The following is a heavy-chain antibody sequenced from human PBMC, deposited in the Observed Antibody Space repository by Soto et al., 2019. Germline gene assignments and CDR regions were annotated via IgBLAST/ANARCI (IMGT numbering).Heavy chain of an antibody. D-gene: IGHD1-26*01. V-gene: IGHV1-8*01. CDR1: GDIFTNFD. CDR3: ARYIYSQGFQA. Sequence: QVQLVQPGAEVRKPGASVKVSCKASGDIFTNFDFNWVRQATGQGLEWIGWMRANSGDTGHDQKFQGRVRMTRDTSMSTAYMELSSLRVEDTAVYYCARYIYSQGFQAWGQGTLVFVSS. J-gene: IGHJ5*02. CDR2: MRANSGDT.